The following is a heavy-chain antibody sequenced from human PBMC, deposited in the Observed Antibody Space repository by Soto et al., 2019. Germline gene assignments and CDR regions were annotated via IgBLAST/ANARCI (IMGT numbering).Heavy chain of an antibody. J-gene: IGHJ6*02. Sequence: PGGSLRLSCAESGFTFSSYGMHWVRQAPGKGLEWVAVIWYDGSNKYYADSVKGRFTISRDNSKNTLYLQMNSLRAEDTAVYYCARVGSNYDYYYYGMDVWGQGTTVTVSS. CDR2: IWYDGSNK. CDR3: ARVGSNYDYYYYGMDV. CDR1: GFTFSSYG. V-gene: IGHV3-33*01. D-gene: IGHD4-4*01.